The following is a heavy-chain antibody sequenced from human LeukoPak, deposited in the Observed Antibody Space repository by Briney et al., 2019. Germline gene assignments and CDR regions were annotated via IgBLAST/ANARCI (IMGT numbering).Heavy chain of an antibody. D-gene: IGHD1-7*01. Sequence: VASVKVSCKTSGYRFITFGINWVRQAPGQGLEWMGWISAYNGNTNYAQKLQGRVTMTTDTSTSTAYMELRSLRSDDTAVYYCARGYITGTTQIVGYWGQGTLVTVSS. CDR2: ISAYNGNT. V-gene: IGHV1-18*01. CDR3: ARGYITGTTQIVGY. J-gene: IGHJ4*02. CDR1: GYRFITFG.